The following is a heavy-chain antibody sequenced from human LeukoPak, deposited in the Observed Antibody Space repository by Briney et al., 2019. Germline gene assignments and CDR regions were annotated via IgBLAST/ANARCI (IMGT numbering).Heavy chain of an antibody. V-gene: IGHV4-59*01. CDR3: ARGVVPRGTLDP. CDR2: IYYSGST. CDR1: GGSISSYY. D-gene: IGHD3-22*01. Sequence: SETLSLTCTVSGGSISSYYWSWIRQPPGKGLEWIGYIYYSGSTNYNPSLKSRVTISVDTSKNQFSLKLSSVTAADTAVYYCARGVVPRGTLDPWGQGTLVTVSS. J-gene: IGHJ5*02.